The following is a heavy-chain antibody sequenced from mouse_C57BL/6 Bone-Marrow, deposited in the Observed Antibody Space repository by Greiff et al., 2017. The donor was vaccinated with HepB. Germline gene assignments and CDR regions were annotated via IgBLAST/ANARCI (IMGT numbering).Heavy chain of an antibody. CDR1: GYTFTSYW. Sequence: VQLQESGAELVKPGASVKMSCKASGYTFTSYWITWVKQRPGQGLEWIGDIYPGSGSTNYNEKFKSKATLTVDTSSSTAYMQLSSLTSEDSAVYYCARGGYYGSSRLAYWGQGTLVTVSA. D-gene: IGHD1-1*01. CDR2: IYPGSGST. J-gene: IGHJ3*01. V-gene: IGHV1-55*01. CDR3: ARGGYYGSSRLAY.